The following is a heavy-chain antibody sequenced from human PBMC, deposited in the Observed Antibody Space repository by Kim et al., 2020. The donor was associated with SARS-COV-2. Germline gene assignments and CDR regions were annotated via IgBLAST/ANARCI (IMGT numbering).Heavy chain of an antibody. CDR3: AKVYYYDSSGRENYFDY. CDR1: GFTFDDYA. CDR2: ISWNSGSI. D-gene: IGHD3-22*01. Sequence: GGSLRLSCAASGFTFDDYAMHWVRQAPGKGLEWVSGISWNSGSIGYADSVKGRFTISRDNAKNSLYLQMNSLRAEDTALYYCAKVYYYDSSGRENYFDYWGQETLVTVSS. J-gene: IGHJ4*02. V-gene: IGHV3-9*01.